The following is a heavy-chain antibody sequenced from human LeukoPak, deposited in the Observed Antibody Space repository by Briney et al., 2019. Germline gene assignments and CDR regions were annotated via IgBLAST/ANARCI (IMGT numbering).Heavy chain of an antibody. CDR1: GLTFSSSW. V-gene: IGHV3-7*01. D-gene: IGHD3-3*01. Sequence: PGGSLRLSCAVSGLTFSSSWMDWVRQAPGKGLEWVASINPDGNKKYSADSVKGRFTISRDNAKNSLYLQMNSLRAEDTAVYYCARDRAYDFWSGYYRSYGMDVWGQGTTVTVSS. J-gene: IGHJ6*02. CDR2: INPDGNKK. CDR3: ARDRAYDFWSGYYRSYGMDV.